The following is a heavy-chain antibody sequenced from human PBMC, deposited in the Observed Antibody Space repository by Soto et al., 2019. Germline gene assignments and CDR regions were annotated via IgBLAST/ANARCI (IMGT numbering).Heavy chain of an antibody. D-gene: IGHD6-13*01. Sequence: TXVSLRLSCSASGFTFSSYAMHWVRQAAGKGLEYVSAISSNGGSTYYADSVKGRFTISRDNSKNTLYLQMSSLRAEDTAVYYCVKGQSSSWFHYYYYGMDVWGQGTTVTVSS. CDR1: GFTFSSYA. CDR2: ISSNGGST. J-gene: IGHJ6*02. V-gene: IGHV3-64D*06. CDR3: VKGQSSSWFHYYYYGMDV.